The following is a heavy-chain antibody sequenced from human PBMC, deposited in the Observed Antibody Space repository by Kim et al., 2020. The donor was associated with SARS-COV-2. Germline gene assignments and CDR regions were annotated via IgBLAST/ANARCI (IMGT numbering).Heavy chain of an antibody. V-gene: IGHV4-34*01. Sequence: SRVTISVDTSKNQFSLKLSSVTAADTAVYYCARLNYYGSGSYFNYYGMDVWGQGTTVTVSS. D-gene: IGHD3-10*01. J-gene: IGHJ6*02. CDR3: ARLNYYGSGSYFNYYGMDV.